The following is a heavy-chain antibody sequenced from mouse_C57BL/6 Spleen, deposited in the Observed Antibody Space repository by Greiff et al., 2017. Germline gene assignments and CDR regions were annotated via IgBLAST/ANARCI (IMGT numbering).Heavy chain of an antibody. J-gene: IGHJ4*01. V-gene: IGHV1-15*01. CDR1: GYTFTDYD. D-gene: IGHD2-10*02. CDR3: ARETSVSYYAMDY. Sequence: VQLQQSGAELVRPGASVTLSCKASGYTFTDYDMPWVKQTPVHGLEWIGAIDPETGGTDYNQKFKGKAILTADKSSSTAYMELRSLTSEDSAVDYCARETSVSYYAMDYWGQGTTVTVSS. CDR2: IDPETGGT.